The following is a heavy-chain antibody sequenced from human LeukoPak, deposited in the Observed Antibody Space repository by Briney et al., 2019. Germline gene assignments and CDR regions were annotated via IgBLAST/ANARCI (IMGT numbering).Heavy chain of an antibody. J-gene: IGHJ3*02. CDR3: ARDSGGKAAEAFDI. CDR2: ISAYNGNT. Sequence: ASVKVSCKASGYTFTSYGISWVRQAPGQGLEWMGWISAYNGNTNYAQKLQGRVTMTTDTSTSTAYMELRSPRSDDTAVYYCARDSGGKAAEAFDIWGQGTMVTVSS. CDR1: GYTFTSYG. V-gene: IGHV1-18*01. D-gene: IGHD3-16*01.